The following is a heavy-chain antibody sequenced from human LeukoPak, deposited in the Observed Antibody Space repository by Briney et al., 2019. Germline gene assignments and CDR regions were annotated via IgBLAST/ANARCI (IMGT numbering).Heavy chain of an antibody. J-gene: IGHJ4*02. V-gene: IGHV1-69*05. CDR1: GGTFSSYA. Sequence: SVKVSCKASGGTFSSYAISWVRQAPGQGLAWMGRIIPIFGTANYAQKFQGRVTITTDESTSTAYMELSSLRSEDTAVYYCATSHRGVRGVIKPHLDYWGQGTLVTVSS. CDR3: ATSHRGVRGVIKPHLDY. CDR2: IIPIFGTA. D-gene: IGHD3-10*01.